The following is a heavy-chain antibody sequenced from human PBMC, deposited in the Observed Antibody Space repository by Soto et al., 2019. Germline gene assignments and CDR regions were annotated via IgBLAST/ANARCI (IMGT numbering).Heavy chain of an antibody. Sequence: QVQLPESGPGLVKPSETLSLTCTVSGGSISSYYWSWIRQPPGKGLEWIGYIYYSGGTNYNPSLKSRVTISVDRSKNQFSLKLSSVSAADTAVYYCARGAFFYEYYFDYWGQGTLVTVSS. CDR1: GGSISSYY. CDR2: IYYSGGT. J-gene: IGHJ4*02. V-gene: IGHV4-59*01. CDR3: ARGAFFYEYYFDY. D-gene: IGHD3-22*01.